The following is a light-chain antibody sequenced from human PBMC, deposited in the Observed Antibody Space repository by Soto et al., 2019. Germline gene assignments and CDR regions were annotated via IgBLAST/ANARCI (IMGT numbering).Light chain of an antibody. CDR1: QSVNKW. J-gene: IGKJ1*01. Sequence: IQMTQSPSTLSASVGDIVTITGRASQSVNKWLAWFQQKPGKVPKLLIFDASTLQTGVPSRFGGGGSGTEFTLTISSLQPEDFATYYCLQYNSYPWTFGQGTKVDIK. CDR2: DAS. CDR3: LQYNSYPWT. V-gene: IGKV1-5*01.